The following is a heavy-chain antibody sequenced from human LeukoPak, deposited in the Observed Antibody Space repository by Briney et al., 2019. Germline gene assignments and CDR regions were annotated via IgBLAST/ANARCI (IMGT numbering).Heavy chain of an antibody. J-gene: IGHJ4*02. Sequence: GGSLRLSCAASGFTFSSYGVSWVRQAPGKGLEWVSGISGSGHRTYYADSVKGRFTISRDNSKNTLYLQMNSLRAEDTAVYYCARDSSSGWYYFDYWGQGTLVTVSS. D-gene: IGHD6-19*01. V-gene: IGHV3-23*01. CDR3: ARDSSSGWYYFDY. CDR1: GFTFSSYG. CDR2: ISGSGHRT.